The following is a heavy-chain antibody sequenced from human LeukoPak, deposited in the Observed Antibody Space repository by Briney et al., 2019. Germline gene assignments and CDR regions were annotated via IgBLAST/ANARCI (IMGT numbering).Heavy chain of an antibody. V-gene: IGHV3-74*01. CDR2: VKGDGITT. CDR1: GLTFSDFW. D-gene: IGHD5-18*01. J-gene: IGHJ4*02. CDR3: ATGHSYGYDY. Sequence: GGSLRLSCAASGLTFSDFWMHWVRQPPGKGLVWVALVKGDGITTIYADSVKGRFTISRDNAKNTLYLQMNSLRADDSGVYYCATGHSYGYDYWGQGVLVTVSS.